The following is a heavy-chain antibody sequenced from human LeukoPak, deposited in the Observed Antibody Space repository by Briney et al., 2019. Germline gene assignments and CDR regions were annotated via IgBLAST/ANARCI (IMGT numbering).Heavy chain of an antibody. J-gene: IGHJ5*02. CDR3: ARNSVLTMYPISEEGWFDP. D-gene: IGHD2-8*01. CDR1: GGSIRTYY. V-gene: IGHV4-4*07. Sequence: PSETLSLTCTVSGGSIRTYYWSWIRQPAGKGLEWIGRIHTSGSTDYNPSLKSRVTMSVDTSKNQFALKLRSVTAADTAVYYCARNSVLTMYPISEEGWFDPWGQGTLVTVSS. CDR2: IHTSGST.